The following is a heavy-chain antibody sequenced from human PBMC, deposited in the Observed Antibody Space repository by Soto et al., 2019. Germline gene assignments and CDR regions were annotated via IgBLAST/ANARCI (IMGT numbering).Heavy chain of an antibody. CDR3: VRGGGHFDS. D-gene: IGHD2-15*01. CDR2: IKQDGTEK. Sequence: EVQLVEAGGDLVQPGGSLRLSCAASGFTFSSYWMSWVRQAPGKGLEWVASIKQDGTEKYYVDSVEGRFSISRDNPKNSLYLQMNGLRAEDTAVYYCVRGGGHFDSWVQGALVTVSS. J-gene: IGHJ4*02. V-gene: IGHV3-7*01. CDR1: GFTFSSYW.